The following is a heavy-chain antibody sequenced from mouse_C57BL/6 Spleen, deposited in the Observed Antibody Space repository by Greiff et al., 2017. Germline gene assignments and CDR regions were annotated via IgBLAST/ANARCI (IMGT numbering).Heavy chain of an antibody. Sequence: VQLKESGPELVKPGASVKISCKASGYSFTDYNMNWVKQSNGKSLEWIGVINPNYGTTSYNQQFKGKATLTVDQSSSTAYMQLNRLASEDSAVYYCARGAWGAYWGQGTLVTVSA. CDR1: GYSFTDYN. CDR2: INPNYGTT. D-gene: IGHD3-1*01. CDR3: ARGAWGAY. V-gene: IGHV1-39*01. J-gene: IGHJ3*01.